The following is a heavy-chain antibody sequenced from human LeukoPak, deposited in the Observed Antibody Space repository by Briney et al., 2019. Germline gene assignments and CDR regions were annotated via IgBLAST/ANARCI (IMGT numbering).Heavy chain of an antibody. CDR1: GYTLTSYD. J-gene: IGHJ4*02. CDR2: MNPNSGRT. Sequence: ASVNVSCKASGYTLTSYDTNRVRQATGQGLEWMGWMNPNSGRTGYAQNFQGRITITRNTSISTAYMELSSLRSEDTAVYYCTRETSSRYFDYWGQGTLVTVSS. CDR3: TRETSSRYFDY. V-gene: IGHV1-8*01.